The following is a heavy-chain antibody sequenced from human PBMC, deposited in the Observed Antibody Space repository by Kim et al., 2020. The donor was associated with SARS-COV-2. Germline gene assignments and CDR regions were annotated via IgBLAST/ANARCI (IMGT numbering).Heavy chain of an antibody. D-gene: IGHD6-19*01. Sequence: AYAASVQGRLTISRDDSKNTAYLQMNSLKTEDTAVYYCTRLTSGSGWPTDWGQGTLVTVSS. J-gene: IGHJ4*02. V-gene: IGHV3-73*01. CDR3: TRLTSGSGWPTD.